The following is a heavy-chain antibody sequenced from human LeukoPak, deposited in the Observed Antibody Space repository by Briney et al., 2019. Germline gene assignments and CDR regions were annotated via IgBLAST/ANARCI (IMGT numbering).Heavy chain of an antibody. CDR1: GYSFTSYW. J-gene: IGHJ6*02. CDR2: IYPGDSDT. Sequence: GASLKISCKGSGYSFTSYWIGWVRQMPGKGLEWMGIIYPGDSDTRYSPSFQGQVTISADKSISTAYLQWSSLKASDTAMYYCARLEGATSYYYGMDVWGQGTTVTVSS. D-gene: IGHD1-26*01. CDR3: ARLEGATSYYYGMDV. V-gene: IGHV5-51*01.